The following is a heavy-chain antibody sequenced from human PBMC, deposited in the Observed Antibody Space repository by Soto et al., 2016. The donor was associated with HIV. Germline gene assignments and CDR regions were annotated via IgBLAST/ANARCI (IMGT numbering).Heavy chain of an antibody. J-gene: IGHJ3*01. CDR1: GFTFGNYA. CDR2: ISDSGSNT. Sequence: EVNLLESGGGLLQPGGSPKLSCGASGFTFGNYAMSWVRQAPGKGLEWVSGISDSGSNTYYADSVKGRFTISRDNSKNTLYLHMNSLRAEDTAVYYCAKDLRMTMVQGFIDALDFWGQGTMVTVSS. CDR3: AKDLRMTMVQGFIDALDF. V-gene: IGHV3-23*01. D-gene: IGHD3-10*01.